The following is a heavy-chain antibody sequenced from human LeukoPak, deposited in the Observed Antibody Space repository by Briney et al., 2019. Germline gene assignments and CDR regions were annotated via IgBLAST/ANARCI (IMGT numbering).Heavy chain of an antibody. CDR1: AASLSTYS. CDR2: IYYGGTT. D-gene: IGHD4-23*01. Sequence: APSLSPAWSLSAASLSTYSWSSVRQSPGKRLEWIGDIYYGGTTNYNPSLESRVTISANTAKNQFSLRLRAVTAADTAIYYCARDTTVASGMEYWGQGTLVTVSS. CDR3: ARDTTVASGMEY. V-gene: IGHV4-59*01. J-gene: IGHJ4*02.